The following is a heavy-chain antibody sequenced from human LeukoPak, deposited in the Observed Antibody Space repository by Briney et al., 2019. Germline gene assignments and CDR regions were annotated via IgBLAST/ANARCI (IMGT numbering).Heavy chain of an antibody. CDR1: GFTFDDYA. CDR3: AKDLYSSSWGGFDY. CDR2: ISWNSGSI. V-gene: IGHV3-9*03. J-gene: IGHJ4*02. Sequence: GGSLRLSCAASGFTFDDYAMHWVRQAPGKGLEWVSGISWNSGSIGYADSVKGRFTISRDNAKNSLYLQMNSLRAEDMALYYCAKDLYSSSWGGFDYWGQGTLVTVSS. D-gene: IGHD6-13*01.